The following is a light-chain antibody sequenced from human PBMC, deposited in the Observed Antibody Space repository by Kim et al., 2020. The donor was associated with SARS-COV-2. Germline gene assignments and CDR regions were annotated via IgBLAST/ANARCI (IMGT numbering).Light chain of an antibody. J-gene: IGKJ1*01. CDR2: AAS. V-gene: IGKV3-20*01. CDR1: QSISSNY. Sequence: EIVLTQSPGTLSLSPGERATLSCRASQSISSNYLAWYQQKPGQAPRLLISAASTRATGIPHRFSGSGSGTDFTLTINSREPEDFAVYYCQQYGGSPRTFGQGTKVDIK. CDR3: QQYGGSPRT.